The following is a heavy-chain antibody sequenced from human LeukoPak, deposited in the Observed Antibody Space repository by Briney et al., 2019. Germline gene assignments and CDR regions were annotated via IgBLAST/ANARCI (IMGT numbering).Heavy chain of an antibody. D-gene: IGHD3-10*01. CDR1: GDSITTTDHY. J-gene: IGHJ6*03. CDR3: ARRVTDQNYYYYMDG. V-gene: IGHV4-39*01. CDR2: IYYSGST. Sequence: SETLSLTWTVSGDSITTTDHYWGWIRRSPDKGLEWIGSIYYSGSTYYNPSLKSRVTISVDTSKNQFSLKLSSVTAADTAVYYCARRVTDQNYYYYMDGWGKGTTVTVSS.